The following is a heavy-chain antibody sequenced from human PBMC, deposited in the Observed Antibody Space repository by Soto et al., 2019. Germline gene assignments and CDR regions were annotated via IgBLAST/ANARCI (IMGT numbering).Heavy chain of an antibody. CDR3: TTDGGVVVAATLVGATAFDI. D-gene: IGHD2-15*01. CDR1: GFTFSSYG. CDR2: IKSKTDGGTT. J-gene: IGHJ3*02. V-gene: IGHV3-15*05. Sequence: GGSLRLSCAASGFTFSSYGMHWVRQAPGKGLEWVGRIKSKTDGGTTDYAAPVKGRFTISRDDSKNTLYLQMNSLKTEDTAVYYCTTDGGVVVAATLVGATAFDIWGQGTMVTVSS.